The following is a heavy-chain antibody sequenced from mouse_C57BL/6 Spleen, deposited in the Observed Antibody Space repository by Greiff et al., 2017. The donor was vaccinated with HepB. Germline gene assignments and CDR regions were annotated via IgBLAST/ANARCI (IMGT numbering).Heavy chain of an antibody. Sequence: EVKLVESEGGLVQPGSSMKLSCTASGFTFSDYYMAWVRQVPEKGLEWVANINYDGSSTYYLDSLKSRFIISIDNAKNILYLQMSSLKSEDTATYYCARADSSGYVAYWGQGTLVTVSA. D-gene: IGHD3-2*02. J-gene: IGHJ3*01. CDR3: ARADSSGYVAY. CDR1: GFTFSDYY. V-gene: IGHV5-16*01. CDR2: INYDGSST.